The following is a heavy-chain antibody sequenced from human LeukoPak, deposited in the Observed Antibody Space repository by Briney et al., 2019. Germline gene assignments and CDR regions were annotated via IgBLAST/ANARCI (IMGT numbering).Heavy chain of an antibody. D-gene: IGHD6-13*01. Sequence: GGSLRLSCVGSGFSFSDHFMSWIRQVPGKEPEWLSYINSKGDNILYRDSVKGRFTISRDNAKNSLYLQMNSLRAEDTALYYCTTGYSSSWSQPNFDYWGQGTLVTVSS. CDR2: INSKGDNI. V-gene: IGHV3-11*01. J-gene: IGHJ4*02. CDR1: GFSFSDHF. CDR3: TTGYSSSWSQPNFDY.